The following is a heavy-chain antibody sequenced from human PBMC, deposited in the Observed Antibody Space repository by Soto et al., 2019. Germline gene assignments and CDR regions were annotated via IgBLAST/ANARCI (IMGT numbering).Heavy chain of an antibody. V-gene: IGHV1-3*05. D-gene: IGHD3-16*02. J-gene: IGHJ4*02. CDR2: IDGNT. CDR1: GYTFTKYA. Sequence: QVQLVQSGAEEKKPGASVKVSCKASGYTFTKYAMHWVRQAPGQRPEWMGWIDGNTKYSQKFQGRVTITRDTSASTAYMELSSLRSEDTAVYSCARGYQGGFDYWGQGTLVTVSS. CDR3: ARGYQGGFDY.